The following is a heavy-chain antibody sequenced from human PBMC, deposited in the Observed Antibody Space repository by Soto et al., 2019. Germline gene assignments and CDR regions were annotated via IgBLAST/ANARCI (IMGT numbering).Heavy chain of an antibody. Sequence: ASVKVSCKASGGTFSSYAISWVRQAPGQGLEWMGGIIPIFGTANYAQKFQGRVTITADESTSTAYMELSSLRSEDTAVYYCARGETTVTTYYYYGMDVWGQGTTVTVSS. J-gene: IGHJ6*02. D-gene: IGHD4-4*01. V-gene: IGHV1-69*13. CDR2: IIPIFGTA. CDR1: GGTFSSYA. CDR3: ARGETTVTTYYYYGMDV.